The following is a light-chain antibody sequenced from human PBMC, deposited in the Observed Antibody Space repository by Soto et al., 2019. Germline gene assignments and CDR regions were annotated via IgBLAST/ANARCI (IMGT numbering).Light chain of an antibody. J-gene: IGKJ1*01. CDR1: QSISTY. Sequence: EIVMAQSPASLSVSPGERASLSCRANQSISTYLAWYQQKPGQAPRLLIYGASTRATGIPARFSGSGSGTEFTLTISSLQSEDFAEYHCQQYKNWPQTFGQGTKVDIK. CDR3: QQYKNWPQT. V-gene: IGKV3-15*01. CDR2: GAS.